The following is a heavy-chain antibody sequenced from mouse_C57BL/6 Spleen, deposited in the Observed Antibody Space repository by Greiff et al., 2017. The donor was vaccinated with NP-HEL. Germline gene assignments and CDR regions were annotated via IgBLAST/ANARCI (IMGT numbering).Heavy chain of an antibody. D-gene: IGHD2-4*01. J-gene: IGHJ3*01. CDR1: GYTFTSYW. Sequence: VQLQQPGAELVRPGTSVKLSCKASGYTFTSYWMHWVKQRPGQGLEWIGVIDPSDSYTNYNQKFKGKATLTVDTSSSTAYMQLSSLTSEDSAVYYCARHYDYDGDWFAYWGQGTLVTVSA. V-gene: IGHV1-59*01. CDR2: IDPSDSYT. CDR3: ARHYDYDGDWFAY.